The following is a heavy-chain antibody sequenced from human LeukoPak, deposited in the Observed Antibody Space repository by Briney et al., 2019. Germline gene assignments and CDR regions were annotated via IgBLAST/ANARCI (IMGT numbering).Heavy chain of an antibody. D-gene: IGHD6-19*01. CDR1: GGSISSYY. CDR3: ARGGGSSGWYGDAFDI. Sequence: SETLSLTCTVSGGSISSYYWSWIRQPPGKGLEWIGYIYYSGSTNYNPSLKSRVTISVDTSKNQFSRKLSSVTAADTAVYYCARGGGSSGWYGDAFDIWGQGTMVTVSS. V-gene: IGHV4-59*01. CDR2: IYYSGST. J-gene: IGHJ3*02.